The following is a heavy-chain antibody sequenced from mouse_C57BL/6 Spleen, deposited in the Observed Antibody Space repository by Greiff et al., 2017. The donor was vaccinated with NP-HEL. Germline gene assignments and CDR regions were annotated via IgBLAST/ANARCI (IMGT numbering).Heavy chain of an antibody. V-gene: IGHV3-6*01. CDR3: ARGWLLWYFDV. D-gene: IGHD2-3*01. CDR2: ISYDGSN. J-gene: IGHJ1*03. CDR1: GYSITSGYY. Sequence: EVQLQESGPGLVKPSQSLSLTCSVTGYSITSGYYWNWIRQFPGNKLEWMGYISYDGSNNYNPSLKNRISITRDTSKNQFFLKLNSVTTEDTATYYCARGWLLWYFDVWGTGTTVTVSS.